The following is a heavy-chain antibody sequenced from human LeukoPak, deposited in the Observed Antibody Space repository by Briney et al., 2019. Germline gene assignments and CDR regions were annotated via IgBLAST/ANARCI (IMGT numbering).Heavy chain of an antibody. D-gene: IGHD2-21*02. CDR3: AKVFVVVTATLFDY. CDR2: IKQDGSEK. Sequence: GGSLRLSCAASGFTFSSYWMSWVRQAPGKGLEWVANIKQDGSEKYYVDSVKGRFTISRDNAKNSLYLQMNSLRAEDTSVYYCAKVFVVVTATLFDYWGQGTLVTVSS. V-gene: IGHV3-7*03. CDR1: GFTFSSYW. J-gene: IGHJ4*02.